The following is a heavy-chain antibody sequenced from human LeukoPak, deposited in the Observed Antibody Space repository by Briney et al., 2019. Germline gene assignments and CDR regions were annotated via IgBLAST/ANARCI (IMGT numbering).Heavy chain of an antibody. Sequence: ASVKVSCKASGGTFSSYAISWVRQAPGQGLEWMGGIIPIFGTANYAQKFQGRVTITTDESTSAAYMELSSLRSEDTAVYYCARSHNWNYPAQYWGQGTLVTVSS. J-gene: IGHJ4*02. V-gene: IGHV1-69*05. CDR3: ARSHNWNYPAQY. CDR2: IIPIFGTA. D-gene: IGHD1-7*01. CDR1: GGTFSSYA.